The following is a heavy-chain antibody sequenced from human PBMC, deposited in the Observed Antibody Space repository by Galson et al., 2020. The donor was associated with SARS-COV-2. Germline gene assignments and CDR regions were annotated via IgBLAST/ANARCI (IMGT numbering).Heavy chain of an antibody. CDR2: INPNSGGT. Sequence: ASVKVSFKASGYTFTGYYMHWVRQAPGQGLEWMGWINPNSGGTNYAQKFQGRVTMTRDTSISTAYMELSRLRSDDTAVYYCAREASADYGDYVYWFDPWGQGTLVTVSS. V-gene: IGHV1-2*02. CDR3: AREASADYGDYVYWFDP. J-gene: IGHJ5*02. D-gene: IGHD4-17*01. CDR1: GYTFTGYY.